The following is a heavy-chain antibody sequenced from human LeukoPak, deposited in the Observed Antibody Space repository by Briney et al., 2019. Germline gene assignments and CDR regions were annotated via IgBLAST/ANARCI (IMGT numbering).Heavy chain of an antibody. Sequence: GGSLRLSCAASGFTFSSYAMSWVRQAPGKGLEWVSAISGSGGSTYYADSVKGRFTISRDNSKNTLYLQMNSLRAEDTAVYYCAKDGSSSWYADYYCMDVWGKGTTVTVSS. J-gene: IGHJ6*03. D-gene: IGHD6-13*01. V-gene: IGHV3-23*01. CDR3: AKDGSSSWYADYYCMDV. CDR1: GFTFSSYA. CDR2: ISGSGGST.